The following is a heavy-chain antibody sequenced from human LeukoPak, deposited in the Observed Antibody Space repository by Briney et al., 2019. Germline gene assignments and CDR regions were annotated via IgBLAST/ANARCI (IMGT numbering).Heavy chain of an antibody. Sequence: GGSLRLSCAASGFTFSSYGMSWVRQAPGKGLEWVSSISTGSSYIYYADSVKGRFIISRDNAKNSLYLQMNSLRAEDTAIYYCARLGLRAVAHDAFDIWGQGTLVTVSS. V-gene: IGHV3-21*01. CDR1: GFTFSSYG. J-gene: IGHJ3*02. CDR3: ARLGLRAVAHDAFDI. D-gene: IGHD6-19*01. CDR2: ISTGSSYI.